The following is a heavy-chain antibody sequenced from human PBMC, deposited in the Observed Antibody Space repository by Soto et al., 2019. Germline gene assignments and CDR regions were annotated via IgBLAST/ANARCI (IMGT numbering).Heavy chain of an antibody. CDR1: GGSISSYY. V-gene: IGHV4-59*08. CDR2: IYYSGST. J-gene: IGHJ4*02. D-gene: IGHD3-9*01. CDR3: ARHERDWLNDY. Sequence: SSETLSLTCTVSGGSISSYYWSWSRQPPGKGLEWIGYIYYSGSTNYNPSLKSRVTISVDTSKNQFSLKLSSVTAADTAVYYCARHERDWLNDYWGQGTLVTVSS.